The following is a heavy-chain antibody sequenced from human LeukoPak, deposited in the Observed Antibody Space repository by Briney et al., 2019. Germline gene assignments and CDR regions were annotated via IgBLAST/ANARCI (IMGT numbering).Heavy chain of an antibody. V-gene: IGHV3-7*01. D-gene: IGHD6-19*01. Sequence: GGSLRLSCAASGFTFSSYLMSWVRQAPGKGLEWVANIKQDGSEKYYVDSVKGRFTISRDNAKNSLYLQMNSLRAEDTAVYYCARDRGYSSGWSEFDYWGQGTLVTVSS. CDR2: IKQDGSEK. CDR3: ARDRGYSSGWSEFDY. CDR1: GFTFSSYL. J-gene: IGHJ4*02.